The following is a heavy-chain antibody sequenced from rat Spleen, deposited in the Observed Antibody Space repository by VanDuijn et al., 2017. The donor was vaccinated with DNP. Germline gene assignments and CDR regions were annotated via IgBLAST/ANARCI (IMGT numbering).Heavy chain of an antibody. CDR1: GYSITSNY. J-gene: IGHJ1*01. Sequence: EVQLQESGPGLVKPSQSLSLTCSVTGYSITSNYWGWIRKFPGRRMEWMAYISYSGTTGYNPSLEGRISIARDTSKNQFFLQLNSVTTEDTATYYCARGLNYGGYNYYWYFDFWGPGIMVTVSS. CDR2: ISYSGTT. D-gene: IGHD1-11*01. CDR3: ARGLNYGGYNYYWYFDF. V-gene: IGHV3-1*01.